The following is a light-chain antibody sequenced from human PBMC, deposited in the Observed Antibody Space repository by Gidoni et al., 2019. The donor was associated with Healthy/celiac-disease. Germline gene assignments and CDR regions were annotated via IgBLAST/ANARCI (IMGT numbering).Light chain of an antibody. Sequence: EIVLTQSPATLSLSPGERATLSCAASQSVSSSYLAWYQQKPGLAPRLLIYDASSRATGIPDRFSGSGSGTDFTLTISRLEPEDFAVYYCQQYGSSPITFGGGTKVEIK. CDR1: QSVSSSY. J-gene: IGKJ4*01. CDR2: DAS. CDR3: QQYGSSPIT. V-gene: IGKV3D-20*01.